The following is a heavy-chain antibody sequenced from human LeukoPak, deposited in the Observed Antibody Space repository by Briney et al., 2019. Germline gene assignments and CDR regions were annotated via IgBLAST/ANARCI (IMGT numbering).Heavy chain of an antibody. CDR2: TSGSGAKT. CDR1: GFIFSSYA. D-gene: IGHD6-19*01. J-gene: IGHJ4*02. CDR3: AKDSGWPFDY. V-gene: IGHV3-23*01. Sequence: GGSLRLSCAASGFIFSSYALSWVRQAPGKGLEWVSATSGSGAKTYYADSVKGRFTISRDNSKNTLYLQMNSLRAEDTAVYYCAKDSGWPFDYWGQGILVTVSS.